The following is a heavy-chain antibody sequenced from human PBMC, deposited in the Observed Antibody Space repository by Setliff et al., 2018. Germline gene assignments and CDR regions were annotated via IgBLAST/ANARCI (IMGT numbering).Heavy chain of an antibody. CDR1: GLTFSSYW. D-gene: IGHD3-16*01. V-gene: IGHV3-7*03. CDR3: ARVYGARVWGNYTVDY. J-gene: IGHJ4*02. Sequence: GGSLRLSCAASGLTFSSYWMSWVRQAPGKGLEWVANIKEDGSEKYYVDSVKGRFTISRDNAKNSLYLQMNSLGAEDTAVYYSARVYGARVWGNYTVDYWGQGTLVTVSS. CDR2: IKEDGSEK.